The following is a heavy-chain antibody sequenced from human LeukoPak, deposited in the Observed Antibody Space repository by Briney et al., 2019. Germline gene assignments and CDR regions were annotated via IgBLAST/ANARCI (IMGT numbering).Heavy chain of an antibody. V-gene: IGHV3-21*01. D-gene: IGHD2-2*01. CDR1: GFTFSSYS. CDR3: ARERVVVPAAFFDY. J-gene: IGHJ4*02. Sequence: GGSLRLSCAASGFTFSSYSMNWVRQAPGKGLEWVSSISSTSSHIYYADSVKGRFTISRDNSKNTLYLQMNSLRAEDTAVYYCARERVVVPAAFFDYWGQGTLVTVSS. CDR2: ISSTSSHI.